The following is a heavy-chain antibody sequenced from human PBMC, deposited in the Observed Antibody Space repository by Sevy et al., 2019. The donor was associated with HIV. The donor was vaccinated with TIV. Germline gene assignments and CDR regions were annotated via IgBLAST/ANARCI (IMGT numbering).Heavy chain of an antibody. CDR3: TTYYDSTGYYLYLDFDY. CDR1: ESIVTNAW. CDR2: IKSDGGKA. D-gene: IGHD3-22*01. Sequence: GGSLRLSCAASESIVTNAWMSWVRQAPGKGLEWVGRIKSDGGKADYASHLKGRFTISRDASENMLYLQMNSLKSEDTAVYYCTTYYDSTGYYLYLDFDYWGQGTQVTVSS. J-gene: IGHJ4*02. V-gene: IGHV3-15*01.